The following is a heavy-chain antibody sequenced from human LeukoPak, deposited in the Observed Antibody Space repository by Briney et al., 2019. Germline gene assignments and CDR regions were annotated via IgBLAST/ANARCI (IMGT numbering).Heavy chain of an antibody. CDR3: ARQSPLLWFGENYYFDY. CDR2: TYYSGST. J-gene: IGHJ4*02. D-gene: IGHD3-10*01. V-gene: IGHV4-39*01. Sequence: SETLSLTCTVSGGSISSSTYYWGWIRKPPGKGLEWIGGTYYSGSTYYNPSLKSRVTISVDTSKNQFSLKLSSVTAADTAVYYCARQSPLLWFGENYYFDYWGQGALVTVSS. CDR1: GGSISSSTYY.